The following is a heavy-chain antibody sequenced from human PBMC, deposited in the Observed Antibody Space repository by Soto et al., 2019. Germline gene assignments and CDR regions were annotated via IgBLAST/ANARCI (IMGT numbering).Heavy chain of an antibody. D-gene: IGHD1-20*01. V-gene: IGHV4-59*08. CDR2: IYYSGST. J-gene: IGHJ4*02. Sequence: SETLCLTCTVSGGSSRGYYWSWIRQHPGKGLEWIGYIYYSGSTNYNPSLKSRVTISVDTSKNQFSLKLSSVTATDTAVYYCARLITQFDYWGQGTLVTVSS. CDR3: ARLITQFDY. CDR1: GGSSRGYY.